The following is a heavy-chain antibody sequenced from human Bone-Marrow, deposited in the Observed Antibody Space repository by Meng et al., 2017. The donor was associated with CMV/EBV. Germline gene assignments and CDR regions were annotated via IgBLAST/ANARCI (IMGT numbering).Heavy chain of an antibody. CDR1: GFTFSSYA. V-gene: IGHV3-30-3*01. CDR2: ISYDGSNK. D-gene: IGHD3-10*01. CDR3: ARVVKRGSGYYFDY. J-gene: IGHJ4*02. Sequence: GGSLRLSCAASGFTFSSYAMHWVRQAPGKGLEWVAVISYDGSNKYYADSVKGRFTISRDNSKNTLYLQMNSLRAGDTAVYYCARVVKRGSGYYFDYWGQGTLVTVSS.